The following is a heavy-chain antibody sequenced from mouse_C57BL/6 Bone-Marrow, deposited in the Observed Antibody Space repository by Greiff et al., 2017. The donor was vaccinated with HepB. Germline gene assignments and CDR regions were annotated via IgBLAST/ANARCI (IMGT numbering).Heavy chain of an antibody. J-gene: IGHJ1*03. D-gene: IGHD2-1*01. V-gene: IGHV1-76*01. CDR2: IYPGSGNT. CDR1: GYTFTDYY. CDR3: ARGEIYYGKDDWYFDV. Sequence: VQLQESGAELVRPGASVKLSCKASGYTFTDYYINWVKQRPGQGLEWIARIYPGSGNTYFNEKFKGKATLTAEKSSSTAYMQLSSLTSEDSAVYFCARGEIYYGKDDWYFDVWGTGTTVTVSS.